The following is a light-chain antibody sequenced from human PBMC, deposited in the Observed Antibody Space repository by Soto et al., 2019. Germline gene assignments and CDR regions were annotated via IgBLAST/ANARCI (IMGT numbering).Light chain of an antibody. Sequence: DIQVTQSPSSLSASIGDRVNITCRASQDINNYLAWFQLKPGKAPKSLIYAASTLESGVPSKFSGSGSGTDFALTISGLQPEDSATYFCQQYNHYPYTFGQGTKLEI. CDR2: AAS. J-gene: IGKJ2*01. CDR3: QQYNHYPYT. CDR1: QDINNY. V-gene: IGKV1-16*02.